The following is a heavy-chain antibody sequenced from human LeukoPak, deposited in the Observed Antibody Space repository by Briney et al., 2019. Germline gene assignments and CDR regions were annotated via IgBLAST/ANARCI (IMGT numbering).Heavy chain of an antibody. CDR3: ASRYYYDSSGYYGS. CDR2: INHSGST. J-gene: IGHJ4*02. D-gene: IGHD3-22*01. Sequence: PSETLSLTCAVYGGSFSGYYWSWIRQPPGKGLEWIGEINHSGSTNYNPSLKSRVTISVDTSKNQFSLKLSSVTAADTAVYYCASRYYYDSSGYYGSWGQGTLVTVSS. V-gene: IGHV4-34*01. CDR1: GGSFSGYY.